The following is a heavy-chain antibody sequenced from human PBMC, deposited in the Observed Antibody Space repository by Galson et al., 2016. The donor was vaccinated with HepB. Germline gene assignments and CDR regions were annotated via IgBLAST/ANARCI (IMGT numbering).Heavy chain of an antibody. CDR1: GYTFTSYG. V-gene: IGHV1-3*01. Sequence: SVKVSCKASGYTFTSYGVHWVRQAPGQSLEWMGWINAGNGNTKYSQKFQGRLTITRDTSATTAYMELSSLRSEDTAVFYCARGMTMFRGLTRNYYGMDVWGQGTLVTVPS. CDR3: ARGMTMFRGLTRNYYGMDV. CDR2: INAGNGNT. D-gene: IGHD3-10*01. J-gene: IGHJ6*02.